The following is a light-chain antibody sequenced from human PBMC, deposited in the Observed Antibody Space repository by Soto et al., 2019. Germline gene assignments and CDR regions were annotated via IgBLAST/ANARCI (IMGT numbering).Light chain of an antibody. CDR1: QSISSW. V-gene: IGKV1-5*03. CDR3: QQYSSYSPWA. CDR2: RAS. J-gene: IGKJ1*01. Sequence: DIQMTQSPSTLSASIGDRVTITCRASQSISSWLAWYQQKPGKAPNLLIYRASTFESGVTSRFSGSGSGTEFTLTIISLQPDDFSTYYCQQYSSYSPWAFGQGTKVEIK.